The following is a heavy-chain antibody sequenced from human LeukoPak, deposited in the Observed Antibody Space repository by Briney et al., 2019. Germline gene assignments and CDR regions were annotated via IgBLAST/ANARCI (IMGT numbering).Heavy chain of an antibody. Sequence: GGSLRLSCTGSGFTFSRYAMVWVRQAPGKGLVWVSRINSDGSSTSYADSVKGRFTISRDNAKNTVYLQMNSLRAEDTAVYYCTRDTLYCSGGYCYHDIWGQGTMVTVSS. V-gene: IGHV3-74*01. CDR3: TRDTLYCSGGYCYHDI. J-gene: IGHJ3*02. CDR2: INSDGSST. D-gene: IGHD2-15*01. CDR1: GFTFSRYA.